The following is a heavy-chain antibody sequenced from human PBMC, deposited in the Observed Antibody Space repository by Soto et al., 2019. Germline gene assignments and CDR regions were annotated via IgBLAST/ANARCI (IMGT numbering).Heavy chain of an antibody. CDR1: GFSLTSPVMC. CDR2: IERDDYDK. J-gene: IGHJ6*02. D-gene: IGHD1-20*01. CDR3: ARSITGPRRFNGIEV. V-gene: IGHV2-70*13. Sequence: SGPMLVNPTETLTLTCTFSGFSLTSPVMCVSWIRQPPGKALQCLALIERDDYDKYYSTCLKTRLTISKDTRKNQVVLTMANIHPADTGTYYCARSITGPRRFNGIEVWGQGTTVTVSS.